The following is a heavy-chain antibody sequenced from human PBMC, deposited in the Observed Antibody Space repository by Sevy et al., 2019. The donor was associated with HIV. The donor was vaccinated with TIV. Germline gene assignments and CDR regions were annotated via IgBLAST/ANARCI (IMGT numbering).Heavy chain of an antibody. D-gene: IGHD2-21*02. CDR1: GFTFSSYW. Sequence: GESLKISCAASGFTFSSYWMSWVRQAPGKGLEWVALIWYDGTIKYYADSVKGRFTISRDNSKDTLFLQMNSLTPEDTAVYYCARGGGYCGGDCYSIDYWGQGALVTVSS. J-gene: IGHJ4*02. CDR2: IWYDGTIK. V-gene: IGHV3-33*08. CDR3: ARGGGYCGGDCYSIDY.